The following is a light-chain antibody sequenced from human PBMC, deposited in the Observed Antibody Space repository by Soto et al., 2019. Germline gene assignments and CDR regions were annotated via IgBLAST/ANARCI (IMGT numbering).Light chain of an antibody. V-gene: IGLV1-47*01. J-gene: IGLJ2*01. CDR1: SSNIGSNS. CDR3: APWDDSLSGGV. Sequence: QLVLTQPPSASGTPGQRVTISCSGSSSNIGSNSVYWYQQLPGTAPKLLIYRNNQRPSGVPDRFSGSKSGTSASLAISGLRSEDEADYYCAPWDDSLSGGVFGGGTSLTVL. CDR2: RNN.